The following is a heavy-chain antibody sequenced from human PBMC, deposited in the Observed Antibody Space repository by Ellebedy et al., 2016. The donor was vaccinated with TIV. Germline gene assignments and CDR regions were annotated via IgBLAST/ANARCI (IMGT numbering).Heavy chain of an antibody. CDR2: LWYYGSND. J-gene: IGHJ4*02. CDR1: GFNFNMYG. Sequence: GESLKISFEASGFNFNMYGMHWVRQAPFKGLEWVAALWYYGSNDNYSDSLNGRFTISIYKSLHLQMNSLRAYDTAVYYCARDPGVLPGGGLDYWGQGTLVTVSS. D-gene: IGHD2-15*01. V-gene: IGHV3-33*01. CDR3: ARDPGVLPGGGLDY.